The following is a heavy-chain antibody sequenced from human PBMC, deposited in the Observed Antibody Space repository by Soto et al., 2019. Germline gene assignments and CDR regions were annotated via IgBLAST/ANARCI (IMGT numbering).Heavy chain of an antibody. D-gene: IGHD2-2*01. J-gene: IGHJ5*02. CDR2: ISAYNGNT. CDR1: GYTFTSYG. V-gene: IGHV1-18*01. Sequence: GASVKVSCKASGYTFTSYGISWVRQAPGQGLEWMGWISAYNGNTNYAQKLQGRVTMTTDTSTSTAYMELRSLRSDDTAVYYCARFHQAVVVPAGPGPGWFDPWGQGTLVTVSS. CDR3: ARFHQAVVVPAGPGPGWFDP.